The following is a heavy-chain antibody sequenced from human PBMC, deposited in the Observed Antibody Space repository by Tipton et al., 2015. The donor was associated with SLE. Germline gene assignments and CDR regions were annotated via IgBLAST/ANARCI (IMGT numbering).Heavy chain of an antibody. J-gene: IGHJ6*03. V-gene: IGHV3-9*01. CDR3: AKDTSLGSYYYYYMDV. CDR2: ISWNSGSI. D-gene: IGHD3-10*01. CDR1: GFTFCSYA. Sequence: SLRLSCAASGFTFCSYAMSWGRLAPGKGLEWVSGISWNSGSIGYADSVKGRFTISRDNAKNSLYLQMNSLRAEDTALYYCAKDTSLGSYYYYYMDVWGKGTTVTVSS.